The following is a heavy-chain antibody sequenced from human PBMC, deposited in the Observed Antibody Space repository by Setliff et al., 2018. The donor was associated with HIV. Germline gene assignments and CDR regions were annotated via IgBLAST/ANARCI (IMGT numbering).Heavy chain of an antibody. CDR1: GYTLTELS. D-gene: IGHD2-2*01. Sequence: GASVKVSCKVSGYTLTELSMHWVRQAPGKGLEWMGGFDPEDGETIYAQKFQGRVTMTEDTSTDTAYMELSSLRSEDTAVYYCATESRCSSTSCYLTFDIWGQGTMVTVSS. CDR2: FDPEDGET. V-gene: IGHV1-24*01. J-gene: IGHJ3*02. CDR3: ATESRCSSTSCYLTFDI.